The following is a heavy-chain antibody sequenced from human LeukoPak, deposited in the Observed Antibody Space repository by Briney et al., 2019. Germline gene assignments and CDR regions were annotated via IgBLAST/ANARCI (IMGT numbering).Heavy chain of an antibody. CDR3: ARAAPYYYDSSGYSAFDS. CDR2: ISSTSSTI. V-gene: IGHV3-48*02. CDR1: GFTFRSYS. D-gene: IGHD3-22*01. J-gene: IGHJ3*02. Sequence: GGSLRLSCTASGFTFRSYSMHWVRQAPGKGLEWVSYISSTSSTIYYADSVKGRFTISRDNAKNSLYLQMNSLRDEDTAVYYCARAAPYYYDSSGYSAFDSWGQGTMVTVSA.